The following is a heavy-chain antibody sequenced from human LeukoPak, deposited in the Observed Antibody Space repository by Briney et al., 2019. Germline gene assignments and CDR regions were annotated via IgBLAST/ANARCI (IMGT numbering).Heavy chain of an antibody. V-gene: IGHV1-18*01. CDR2: ISVYNGNT. CDR3: AREGHDPDYWYYYMDV. J-gene: IGHJ6*03. CDR1: GYTFTSHG. Sequence: ASVTVSCKASGYTFTSHGINWVRQAPGQGLEWMGWISVYNGNTNFAQKFQGRITLTTDTSTNTAYMELRSLRFDDTAVYYCAREGHDPDYWYYYMDVWGKGTTVTVSS.